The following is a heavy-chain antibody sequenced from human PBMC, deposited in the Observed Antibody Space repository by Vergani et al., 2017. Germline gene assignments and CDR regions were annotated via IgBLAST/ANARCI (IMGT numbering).Heavy chain of an antibody. CDR1: GFTFSTYA. CDR2: LTGGGGST. CDR3: VKDAGSYENFFDS. Sequence: EVQLLESGGSFKQPGGSVRLSCAASGFTFSTYAMHWVRQAPGKGLEWVSALTGGGGSTYYADSFKARFIISRDNSRDTLYLQMNSLSPEDTATYYCVKDAGSYENFFDSWGQGTLVTVAS. V-gene: IGHV3-23*01. D-gene: IGHD1-26*01. J-gene: IGHJ4*02.